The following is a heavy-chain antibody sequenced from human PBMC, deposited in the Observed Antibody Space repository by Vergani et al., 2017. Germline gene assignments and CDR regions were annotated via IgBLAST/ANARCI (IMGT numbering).Heavy chain of an antibody. J-gene: IGHJ4*02. Sequence: QVQVVQSGAEVKKSGASVKVSCKTSGYTFSNYYMHWVRQAPGQGLEWMGIINPSGGHTNYAQTFQGRVPMTRDTSTSTVYMELSSLRSEDTAIYYCARGDYGILTGYRYWGQGTLVTVSA. D-gene: IGHD3-9*01. CDR3: ARGDYGILTGYRY. CDR1: GYTFSNYY. CDR2: INPSGGHT. V-gene: IGHV1-46*03.